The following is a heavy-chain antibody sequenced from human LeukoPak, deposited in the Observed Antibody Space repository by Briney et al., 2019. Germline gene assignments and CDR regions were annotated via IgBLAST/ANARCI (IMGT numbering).Heavy chain of an antibody. V-gene: IGHV3-23*01. D-gene: IGHD1-20*01. CDR1: GFTFSSYA. J-gene: IGHJ4*02. CDR2: ISGSGGST. Sequence: GGSLRLSCAASGFTFSSYAMGWVRQAPGKGLEWVSGISGSGGSTYYADSVKGRFTISRDNSKNTLYLQMDSLRAEDTAVYYCAKDRITGTPYYFGYWGQGTLVTVSS. CDR3: AKDRITGTPYYFGY.